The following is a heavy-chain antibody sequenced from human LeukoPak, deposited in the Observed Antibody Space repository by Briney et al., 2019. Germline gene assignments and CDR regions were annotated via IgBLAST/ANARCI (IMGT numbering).Heavy chain of an antibody. D-gene: IGHD3-22*01. J-gene: IGHJ3*02. Sequence: ASVNLSCTSSDYTFTNYGISWGGQAPGQGLELVGWISAYNGNTIYAQKFQGRVTMTTDTPASTAYMELRSLRSDDTAVYYCGRDQRITQIVVVTDTFDMWGQGTLVTVSS. CDR3: GRDQRITQIVVVTDTFDM. CDR2: ISAYNGNT. V-gene: IGHV1-18*01. CDR1: DYTFTNYG.